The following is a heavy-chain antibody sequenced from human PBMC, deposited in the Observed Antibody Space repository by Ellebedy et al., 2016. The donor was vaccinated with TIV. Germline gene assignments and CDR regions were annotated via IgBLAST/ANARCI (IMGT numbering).Heavy chain of an antibody. J-gene: IGHJ4*02. CDR1: GFTFSSYD. CDR3: AKVPVGFCSTGPCSYFDD. D-gene: IGHD2-8*02. Sequence: GESLKISCAASGFTFSSYDMHWVRQAPGKGLEGVAVISYDGSKRYFVDSVKGRLTISRDDSKKTLYLELNSLRTEDAAVYYCAKVPVGFCSTGPCSYFDDWGLGTLVTVSS. CDR2: ISYDGSKR. V-gene: IGHV3-30*18.